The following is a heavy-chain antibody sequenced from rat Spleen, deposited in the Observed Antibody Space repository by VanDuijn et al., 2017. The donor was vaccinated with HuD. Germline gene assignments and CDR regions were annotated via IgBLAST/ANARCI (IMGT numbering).Heavy chain of an antibody. V-gene: IGHV5S13*01. CDR2: ISSGGGNT. Sequence: EVQLVESGGGLVQPGRSLKLSCAASGFTYNNFIMAWVRQAPTKGLEWVASISSGGGNTYYRDSVKGRFTISRDNAKNTLYLQMDSLRSEDTATYYCTKDRDFMYTTGWDYWGQGVMVTVSS. CDR1: GFTYNNFI. CDR3: TKDRDFMYTTGWDY. D-gene: IGHD1-6*01. J-gene: IGHJ2*01.